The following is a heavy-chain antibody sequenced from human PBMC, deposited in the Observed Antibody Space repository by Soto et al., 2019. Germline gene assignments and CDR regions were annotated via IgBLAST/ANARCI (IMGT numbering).Heavy chain of an antibody. CDR1: GFTFSTYA. CDR3: AKDCQITVTAFYCMDV. Sequence: QVQLVESGGGVVQPGRSLRLSCAASGFTFSTYAIHWVRQAPGKGLEWVGVVSYDGSRNYYSDSVKGRFTISRDNSDNTVYLQMNSLGGEDTAVYYCAKDCQITVTAFYCMDVWGKGTTVIVSS. J-gene: IGHJ6*03. CDR2: VSYDGSRN. D-gene: IGHD4-17*01. V-gene: IGHV3-30*18.